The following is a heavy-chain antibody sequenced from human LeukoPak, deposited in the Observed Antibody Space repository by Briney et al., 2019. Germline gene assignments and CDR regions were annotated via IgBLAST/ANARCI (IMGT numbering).Heavy chain of an antibody. V-gene: IGHV4-59*01. J-gene: IGHJ4*02. Sequence: SETLSLTCTVSGGSISSYYCSWIRQPPGKGREWMGYIYYSGGTNYNPSLKSRVTISVDTSKNQFSLKLSSVTAADTAVYYCARVVAAAGTFDYWGQGTLVTVSS. CDR1: GGSISSYY. CDR3: ARVVAAAGTFDY. D-gene: IGHD6-13*01. CDR2: IYYSGGT.